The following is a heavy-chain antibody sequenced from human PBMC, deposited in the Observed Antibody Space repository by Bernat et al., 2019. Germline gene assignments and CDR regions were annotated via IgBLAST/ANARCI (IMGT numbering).Heavy chain of an antibody. J-gene: IGHJ6*03. Sequence: QVQLQESGPGLVKPSETLSLTCSLSGGSFSRYYWSWIRQPPGKGLEGIGNVYDSGTTNYNPSLKSRVSMSLGTPRNQFFLRLSSVTAADTAVYYCVRLVYSYSYMDVWGKGTAVTVSS. CDR2: VYDSGTT. V-gene: IGHV4-59*01. CDR3: VRLVYSYSYMDV. D-gene: IGHD2-15*01. CDR1: GGSFSRYY.